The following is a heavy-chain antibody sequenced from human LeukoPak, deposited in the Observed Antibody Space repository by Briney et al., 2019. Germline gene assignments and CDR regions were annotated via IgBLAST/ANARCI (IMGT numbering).Heavy chain of an antibody. CDR1: GYTFTSYY. CDR3: ARESYGSGSYLFGY. D-gene: IGHD3-10*01. J-gene: IGHJ4*02. CDR2: INPSGGST. V-gene: IGHV1-46*01. Sequence: ASVKVSCKASGYTFTSYYMHWVRQAPGQGLEWMGIINPSGGSTSYAQKFQGWVTMTRDTSISTAYMELSRLRSDDTAVYYCARESYGSGSYLFGYWGQGTLVTVSS.